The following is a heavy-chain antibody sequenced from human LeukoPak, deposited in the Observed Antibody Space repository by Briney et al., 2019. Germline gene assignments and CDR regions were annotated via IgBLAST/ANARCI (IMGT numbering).Heavy chain of an antibody. Sequence: RTGGSLRLSCAASGFTFSNYAMSWVRQAPGKGLEWVSAITGSGGNTYYADSVKGRFTISRDNSKNTVFLQTNNLRAEDTAVYYCAKWEDYDVLTGYYVSDYWGQGTLVTVSS. J-gene: IGHJ4*02. D-gene: IGHD3-9*01. CDR3: AKWEDYDVLTGYYVSDY. CDR1: GFTFSNYA. V-gene: IGHV3-23*01. CDR2: ITGSGGNT.